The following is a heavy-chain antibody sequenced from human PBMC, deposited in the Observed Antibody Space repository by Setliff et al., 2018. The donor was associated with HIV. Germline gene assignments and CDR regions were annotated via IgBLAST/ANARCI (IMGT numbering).Heavy chain of an antibody. D-gene: IGHD3-22*01. CDR3: ARDHDSSAYTYFDY. CDR1: GFTFSSYA. V-gene: IGHV1-69*06. CDR2: IIPIFGTA. Sequence: GASVKVSCAASGFTFSSYAMSWVRQAPGQGLEWMGGIIPIFGTANYAQKFKGRVTITADKSTSTVYMELRSLRSEDTAVYYCARDHDSSAYTYFDYWGQGTLVTVSS. J-gene: IGHJ4*02.